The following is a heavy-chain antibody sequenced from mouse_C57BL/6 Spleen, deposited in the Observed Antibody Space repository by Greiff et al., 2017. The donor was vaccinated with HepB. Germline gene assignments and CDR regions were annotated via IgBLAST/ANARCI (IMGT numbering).Heavy chain of an antibody. CDR2: IYPGDGDT. J-gene: IGHJ4*01. CDR3: ARESTTVYYAMDY. CDR1: GYAFSSYW. V-gene: IGHV1-80*01. D-gene: IGHD1-1*01. Sequence: VKLMESGAELVKPGASVKISCKASGYAFSSYWMNWVKQRPGKGLEWIGQIYPGDGDTNYNGKFKGKATLTADKSSSTAYMQLSSLTTEDSAVYFCARESTTVYYAMDYWGQGTSVTVSS.